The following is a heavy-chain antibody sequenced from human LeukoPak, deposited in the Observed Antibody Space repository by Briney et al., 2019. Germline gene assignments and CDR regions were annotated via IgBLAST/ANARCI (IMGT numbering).Heavy chain of an antibody. CDR1: GGSFSGYY. CDR2: INHSGST. Sequence: SETLSLTCAVYGGSFSGYYWSWIRQPPGKGLEWMGEINHSGSTNYNPSLKSRVTISVDTSKNQFSLKLSSVTAADTAVYHCARVVSTVIDYWGQGTLVTVSS. V-gene: IGHV4-34*01. CDR3: ARVVSTVIDY. J-gene: IGHJ4*02. D-gene: IGHD4-17*01.